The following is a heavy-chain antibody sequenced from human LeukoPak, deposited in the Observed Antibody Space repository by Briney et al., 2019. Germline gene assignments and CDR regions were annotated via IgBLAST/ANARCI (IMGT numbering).Heavy chain of an antibody. V-gene: IGHV4-4*07. Sequence: SETLSLTCTVSGGSITSYFWTWIRQPAGKGLEWIGRIYSSGNTNYNPSLKSRLSMSIDTSKNQFSLRLSSVTAADTAVYYCARLTRDGYNSHFDYWGQGTLVTVSS. D-gene: IGHD5-24*01. CDR3: ARLTRDGYNSHFDY. CDR2: IYSSGNT. J-gene: IGHJ4*02. CDR1: GGSITSYF.